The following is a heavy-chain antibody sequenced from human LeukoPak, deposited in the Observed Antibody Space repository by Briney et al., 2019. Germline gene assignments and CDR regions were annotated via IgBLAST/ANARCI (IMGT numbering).Heavy chain of an antibody. J-gene: IGHJ3*02. CDR2: ISSSGST. CDR1: GDSISSGDYY. CDR3: ARGPYSYDSSGAFDI. V-gene: IGHV4-61*02. D-gene: IGHD3-22*01. Sequence: SETLSLTCTVSGDSISSGDYYWSGIRQPAGKGLEWIVRISSSGSTNYNPSLKSRVTISVDTSKNQFSLKLSSVTAADTAVYFCARGPYSYDSSGAFDIWGQGTMVTVSS.